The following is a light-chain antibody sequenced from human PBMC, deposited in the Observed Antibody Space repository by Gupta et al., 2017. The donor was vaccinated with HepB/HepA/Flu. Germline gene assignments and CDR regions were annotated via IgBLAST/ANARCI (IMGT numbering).Light chain of an antibody. CDR1: QDIIRW. CDR3: QQAYTFPRT. V-gene: IGKV1-12*01. J-gene: IGKJ2*01. Sequence: IQMTQSPSSLSASLGDSVTITCRASQDIIRWLAWYQQRPGKAPDLLIYGAFYLQSGVSSRFSGSGSGTIFTLTINNLQPEDFATYYCQQAYTFPRTFGEGTKVE. CDR2: GAF.